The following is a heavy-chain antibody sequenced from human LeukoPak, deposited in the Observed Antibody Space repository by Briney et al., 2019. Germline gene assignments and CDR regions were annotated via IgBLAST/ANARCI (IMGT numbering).Heavy chain of an antibody. J-gene: IGHJ4*02. CDR2: ISYDGSSK. V-gene: IGHV3-30-3*01. Sequence: PGGSLRLSCAASGFTFSSYAMHWVRQAPGKGLEWVAVISYDGSSKYYADSVKGRFTISRDNSKNTLYLQMNSLRAEDTAVYYCARGGTIINWNYVGYWGQGTLVTVSS. D-gene: IGHD1-1*01. CDR1: GFTFSSYA. CDR3: ARGGTIINWNYVGY.